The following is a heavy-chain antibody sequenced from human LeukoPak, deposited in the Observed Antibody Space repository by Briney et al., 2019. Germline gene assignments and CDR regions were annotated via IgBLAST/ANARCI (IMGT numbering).Heavy chain of an antibody. J-gene: IGHJ4*02. CDR2: IYYSGST. CDR3: ARGLGYCSGGSCYFPYYFDY. CDR1: GGSISSGDYY. V-gene: IGHV4-30-4*08. Sequence: SQTLSLTCTVSGGSISSGDYYWSWIRQPPGKGLEWIGYIYYSGSTYYDPSLKSRVTISVDTSKNQFSLKLSSVTAADTAVYYCARGLGYCSGGSCYFPYYFDYWGQGTLVTVSS. D-gene: IGHD2-15*01.